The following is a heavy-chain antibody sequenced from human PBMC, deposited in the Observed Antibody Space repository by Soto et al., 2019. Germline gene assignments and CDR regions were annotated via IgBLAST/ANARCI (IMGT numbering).Heavy chain of an antibody. Sequence: QVQLVQSGAEVKKPGASVKVSCKASGYTFTSYYMHWVRQAPGQGLEWMGIINPSGGSTSYAQKFQGRVTMTRDTSTSPVYMELSRLRSEDAAVYYCARVSSSGKTLDAFDIRGKGTIVTVAS. CDR1: GYTFTSYY. CDR3: ARVSSSGKTLDAFDI. J-gene: IGHJ3*02. V-gene: IGHV1-46*03. CDR2: INPSGGST. D-gene: IGHD6-6*01.